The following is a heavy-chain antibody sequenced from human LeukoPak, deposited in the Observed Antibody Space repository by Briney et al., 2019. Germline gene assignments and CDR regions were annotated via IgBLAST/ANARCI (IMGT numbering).Heavy chain of an antibody. CDR1: GYTFTGYS. CDR3: AREGGWVVPAAFFDY. V-gene: IGHV1-2*02. D-gene: IGHD2-2*01. J-gene: IGHJ4*02. CDR2: INPNSGGT. Sequence: GASVKVSCKASGYTFTGYSMHWVRQAPGQGLEWMGWINPNSGGTNYAQKFQGRVTMTRDTSISTAYMELSRLRSDDTAVYYCAREGGWVVPAAFFDYWGQGTLVTVSS.